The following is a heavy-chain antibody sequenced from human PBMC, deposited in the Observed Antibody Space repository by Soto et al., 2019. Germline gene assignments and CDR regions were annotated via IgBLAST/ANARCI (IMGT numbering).Heavy chain of an antibody. CDR2: IWYDGSNK. CDR1: GFTFSSYG. D-gene: IGHD2-8*01. Sequence: QVQLVESGGGVVQPGRSLRLSCAASGFTFSSYGMHWVRQAPGKGLEWVAVIWYDGSNKYYADSVKGRFTISRDNCKNTLYLQMNSLRAEDTAVYYCADGPGTYGAEYFQHWGQGTLVTVSS. V-gene: IGHV3-33*01. CDR3: ADGPGTYGAEYFQH. J-gene: IGHJ1*01.